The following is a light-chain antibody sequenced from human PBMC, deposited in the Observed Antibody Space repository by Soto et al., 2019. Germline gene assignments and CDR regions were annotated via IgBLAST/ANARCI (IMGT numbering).Light chain of an antibody. J-gene: IGKJ1*01. V-gene: IGKV3-20*01. Sequence: EIVLTQSPGTLSLSPGEGATLSCRASESVASNYLAWYQQKPGQAPRLLFYGASIRATGIPDRFSGSGSGTDFTLTLTRLQPEDFAVYYCQQYGSSPRTFGQGTKVDI. CDR2: GAS. CDR1: ESVASNY. CDR3: QQYGSSPRT.